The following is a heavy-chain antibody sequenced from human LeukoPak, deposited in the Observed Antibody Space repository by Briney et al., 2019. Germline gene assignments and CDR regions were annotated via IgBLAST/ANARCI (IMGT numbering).Heavy chain of an antibody. CDR2: TYYRSKWCN. V-gene: IGHV6-1*01. CDR3: ARENVGGSGSYTPHFDY. CDR1: GDSVSSNSAA. Sequence: SQTLSLTCAISGDSVSSNSAAWNWIRQSPSRGLEWLGRTYYRSKWCNDYAVSVKSRITINPDTSKKQFSLQLNSVTPEDTAVYYCARENVGGSGSYTPHFDYWGQGTLVTVSS. J-gene: IGHJ4*02. D-gene: IGHD3-10*01.